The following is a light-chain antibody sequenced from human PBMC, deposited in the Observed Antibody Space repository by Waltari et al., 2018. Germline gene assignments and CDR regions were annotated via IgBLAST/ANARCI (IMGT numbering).Light chain of an antibody. CDR3: TSYITTRGDWV. CDR1: SRTVAGYDF. CDR2: EVS. Sequence: QSALTQPASVSGSPGQSITISCTGTSRTVAGYDFVPWHQQHPAKPPKIIIYEVSNRPSGVSTRFSGSKSGNTASLTISGLQAEDEADYYCTSYITTRGDWVFGGGTKLTVL. J-gene: IGLJ3*02. V-gene: IGLV2-14*01.